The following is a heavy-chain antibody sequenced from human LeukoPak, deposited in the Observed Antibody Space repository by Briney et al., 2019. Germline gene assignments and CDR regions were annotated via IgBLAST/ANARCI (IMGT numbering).Heavy chain of an antibody. D-gene: IGHD3-22*01. CDR1: GFTFSSYS. CDR2: ISSSSSTI. V-gene: IGHV3-48*01. J-gene: IGHJ4*02. Sequence: GGSLRLSCAATGFTFSSYSMNWVRQAPGKGLEWVSYISSSSSTIYYADSVKGRFTISRDNAKNSLYLQMNSLRAEDTAVYYCARDPRSYDSSGYYYGYWGQGTLVTVSS. CDR3: ARDPRSYDSSGYYYGY.